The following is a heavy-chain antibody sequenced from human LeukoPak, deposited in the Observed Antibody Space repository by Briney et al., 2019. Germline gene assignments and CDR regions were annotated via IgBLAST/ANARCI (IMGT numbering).Heavy chain of an antibody. D-gene: IGHD3-3*01. CDR2: ISSSSSYI. V-gene: IGHV3-21*01. J-gene: IGHJ6*03. CDR3: ARQYYDFWSGTNHMDV. Sequence: PGGSPRLSCAASGFIFSSYSMNWARQTPGKGLEWVSSISSSSSYIYYADSVKGRFTISRDNAKNSLYLQMNSLRAEDTAVYYCARQYYDFWSGTNHMDVWGKGTTDTVSS. CDR1: GFIFSSYS.